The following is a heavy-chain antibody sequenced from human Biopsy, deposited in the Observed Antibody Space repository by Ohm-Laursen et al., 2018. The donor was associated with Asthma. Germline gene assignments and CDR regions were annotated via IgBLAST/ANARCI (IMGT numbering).Heavy chain of an antibody. D-gene: IGHD1-26*01. Sequence: TLSLTCAVYGGSFSGYYWSWIRQPPGKGLEWIGEINHSGGTNYNPSLKSRVTISVDTSKNQFSLKLSSVAAADTAVYYCARQKLVAAEGPFDMWGQGTMVIVSS. CDR1: GGSFSGYY. CDR2: INHSGGT. CDR3: ARQKLVAAEGPFDM. J-gene: IGHJ3*02. V-gene: IGHV4-34*01.